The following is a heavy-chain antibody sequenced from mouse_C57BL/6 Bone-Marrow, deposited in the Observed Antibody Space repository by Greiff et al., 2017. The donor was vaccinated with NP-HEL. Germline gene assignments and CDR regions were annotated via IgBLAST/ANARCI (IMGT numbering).Heavy chain of an antibody. Sequence: VKLMESGPELVKPGASVKISCKASGYAFSSSWMNWVKQRPGKGLEGIGRIYPGDGDTNYNGKFKGKATLTADKSSSTAYMQLSSLTSEDSAVYFCARRGYYGSSYWYFDVWGTGTTVTVSS. D-gene: IGHD1-1*01. CDR2: IYPGDGDT. CDR3: ARRGYYGSSYWYFDV. J-gene: IGHJ1*03. CDR1: GYAFSSSW. V-gene: IGHV1-82*01.